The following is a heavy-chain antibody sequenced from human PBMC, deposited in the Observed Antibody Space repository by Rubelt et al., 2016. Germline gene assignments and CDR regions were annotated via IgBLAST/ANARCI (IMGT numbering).Heavy chain of an antibody. CDR2: ISPPGDTT. V-gene: IGHV1-18*01. CDR3: ARGVGGEKLFDS. D-gene: IGHD3-16*01. CDR1: GYTFTSYG. J-gene: IGHJ4*02. Sequence: QVQLVQSGAEVKKPGASVKVSCKASGYTFTSYGISWVRQAPGQGLEWMGVISPPGDTTDYAQAFRGRMDVTRDMSTSTVYMELRSLRSDDTAVYYCARGVGGEKLFDSWGQGTLVAVSS.